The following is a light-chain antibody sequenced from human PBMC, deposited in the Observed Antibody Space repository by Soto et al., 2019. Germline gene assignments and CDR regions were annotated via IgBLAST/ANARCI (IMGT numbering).Light chain of an antibody. V-gene: IGLV2-14*01. J-gene: IGLJ1*01. CDR3: SSFTSRFTFV. Sequence: ALTQPASVSGSPGQSIAISCTGTRSDVGAYNYVSWYQQHPGKAPKLMISEVTNRPSGVSDRFSGSKSGNTASLTISGLQAEDEADYYCSSFTSRFTFVFGTATK. CDR2: EVT. CDR1: RSDVGAYNY.